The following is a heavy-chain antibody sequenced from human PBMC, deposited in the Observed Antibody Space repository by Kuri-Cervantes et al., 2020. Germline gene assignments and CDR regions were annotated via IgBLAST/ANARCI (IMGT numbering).Heavy chain of an antibody. CDR1: GGSISSGGYY. CDR2: IDYSGST. J-gene: IGHJ6*02. D-gene: IGHD3-16*01. V-gene: IGHV4-31*03. Sequence: SETLSLTCTVSGGSISSGGYYWSWIRQHPGKGLEWIGYIDYSGSTYYNPSPKSRVTKAVDTSKNQFSLKLSSVTAADTAVYYCAWGDGMDVWGQGTTVTVSS. CDR3: AWGDGMDV.